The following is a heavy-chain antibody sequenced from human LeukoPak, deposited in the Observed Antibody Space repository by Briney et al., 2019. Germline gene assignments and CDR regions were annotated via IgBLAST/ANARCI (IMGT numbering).Heavy chain of an antibody. V-gene: IGHV3-30*04. CDR2: ISFDGSNK. CDR1: GFTFSTYA. J-gene: IGHJ4*02. D-gene: IGHD3-22*01. CDR3: AKEYYYDSSGYYFDY. Sequence: GGSLRLSCAASGFTFSTYAMHWVRQAPGKGLEWVALISFDGSNKYYADSVKGRFTISRDGSKNTLYLQMNSLRAEDTAVYYCAKEYYYDSSGYYFDYWGQGTLVTVSS.